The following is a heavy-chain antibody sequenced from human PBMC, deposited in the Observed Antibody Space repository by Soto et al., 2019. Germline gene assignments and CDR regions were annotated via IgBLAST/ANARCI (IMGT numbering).Heavy chain of an antibody. V-gene: IGHV4-59*01. D-gene: IGHD1-1*01. CDR2: IHYSGTT. J-gene: IGHJ4*02. CDR1: GTSIIIYY. CDR3: ATHNSHEIEY. Sequence: PSSTXSLTCTFSGTSIIIYYCILIRQPPGKGLEWIANIHYSGTTNYNPSLASRVTLSVDTSKKQFSLKMASVTAADRAMYFCATHNSHEIEYWGRGTLLKVYS.